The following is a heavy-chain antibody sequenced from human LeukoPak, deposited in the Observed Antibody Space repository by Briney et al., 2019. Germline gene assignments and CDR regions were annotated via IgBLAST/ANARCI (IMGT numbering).Heavy chain of an antibody. J-gene: IGHJ3*02. Sequence: PSETLSLTCTVSGGSISSYYWSWLRLPPGKGLEWIGNLSKSGNTNYSPSLKSRVTIFGDTSKNQFFLKLSSVTAADTAVYYCARARYVNSFYAFDIWGQGTLVTVSS. CDR1: GGSISSYY. D-gene: IGHD3-9*01. V-gene: IGHV4-59*01. CDR2: LSKSGNT. CDR3: ARARYVNSFYAFDI.